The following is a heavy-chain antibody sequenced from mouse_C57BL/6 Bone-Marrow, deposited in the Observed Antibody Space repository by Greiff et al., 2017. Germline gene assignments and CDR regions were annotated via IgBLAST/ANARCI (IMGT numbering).Heavy chain of an antibody. CDR1: GYTFTSYG. CDR2: IYPRSGNT. D-gene: IGHD1-1*01. J-gene: IGHJ1*03. V-gene: IGHV1-81*01. CDR3: ARDTTVAYWYFDV. Sequence: QVQLKESGAELARPGASVKLSCKASGYTFTSYGISWVKQRTGQGLEWIGEIYPRSGNTYYNEKFKGKATLTADKSSSTAYMELRSLTSEDPAVYFCARDTTVAYWYFDVWGTGTTVTVSS.